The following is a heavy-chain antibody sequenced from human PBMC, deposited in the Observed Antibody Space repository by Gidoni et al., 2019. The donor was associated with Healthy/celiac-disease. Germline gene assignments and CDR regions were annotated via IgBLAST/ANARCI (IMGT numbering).Heavy chain of an antibody. D-gene: IGHD3-22*01. V-gene: IGHV4-34*01. Sequence: QVQLQQWGAGLLKPSETLSLTCAVHGWSLSGYCWSWIRQPRGKGLEWIWEINHSGSTNYNPSLKSRVTISVDTSKNQFSLKLSSVTAADTAVYYCARIDSSGYYSRWFDPWGQGTLVTVSS. CDR2: INHSGST. J-gene: IGHJ5*02. CDR3: ARIDSSGYYSRWFDP. CDR1: GWSLSGYC.